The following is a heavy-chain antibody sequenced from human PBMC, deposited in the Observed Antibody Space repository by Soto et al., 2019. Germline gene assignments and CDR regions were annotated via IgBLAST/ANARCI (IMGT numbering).Heavy chain of an antibody. D-gene: IGHD5-18*01. CDR3: ARDSTWIPYYHYGMDV. V-gene: IGHV3-53*01. CDR2: IYSGGNT. CDR1: GFSVSSNY. J-gene: IGHJ6*02. Sequence: PGGSLRLSCAASGFSVSSNYMSWVRQAPGKGLEWVSVIYSGGNTHYADSVKGRFTISRDNSNTTLYLQMNSLRAEDTAVYYCARDSTWIPYYHYGMDVWGQGTTVTVSS.